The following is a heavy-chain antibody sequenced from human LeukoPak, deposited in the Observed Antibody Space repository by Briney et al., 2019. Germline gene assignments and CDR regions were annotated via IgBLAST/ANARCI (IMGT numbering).Heavy chain of an antibody. V-gene: IGHV3-23*01. CDR3: ARDRDYGDLYFDY. CDR1: GISLSNYG. CDR2: ISGSGGGT. D-gene: IGHD4-17*01. Sequence: GGSLRLSCAVSGISLSNYGMSWVRQAPGKGLEWVAGISGSGGGTNYADSVKGRFTISRDNAKNSLYLQMNSLRAEDTAVYYCARDRDYGDLYFDYWGQGTLVTVSS. J-gene: IGHJ4*02.